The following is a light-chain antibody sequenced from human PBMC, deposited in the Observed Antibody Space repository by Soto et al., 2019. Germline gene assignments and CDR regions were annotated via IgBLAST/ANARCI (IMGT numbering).Light chain of an antibody. CDR1: SSDLGGSNY. J-gene: IGLJ3*02. CDR3: SSFTSSSTLL. V-gene: IGLV2-14*01. CDR2: EVS. Sequence: QSVLTQPASVSGSPGQSITISCTGTSSDLGGSNYVSWYQQHPGKAPKLIIYEVSKRPSGVSNRFSGSKSGNTASLTISGLQAADEADYYCSSFTSSSTLLFGGGTKVTVL.